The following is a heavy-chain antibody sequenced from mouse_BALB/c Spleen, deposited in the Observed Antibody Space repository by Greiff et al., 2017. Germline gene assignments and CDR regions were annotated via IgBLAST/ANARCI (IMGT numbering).Heavy chain of an antibody. V-gene: IGHV5-6-2*01. CDR3: ARRGDSRQLVLYLAY. Sequence: EVKLVESGGGLVKLGGSLKLSCAASGFTFSSYYMSWVRQTPEKRLELVAAINSNGGSTYYPDTVKGRFTISRDNAKNTLYLQMSSLKSEDTALYYCARRGDSRQLVLYLAYWGQGTLVTVSA. CDR1: GFTFSSYY. D-gene: IGHD3-2*01. J-gene: IGHJ3*01. CDR2: INSNGGST.